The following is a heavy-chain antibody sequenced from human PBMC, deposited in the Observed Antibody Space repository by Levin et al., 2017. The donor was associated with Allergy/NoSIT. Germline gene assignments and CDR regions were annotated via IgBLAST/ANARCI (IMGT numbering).Heavy chain of an antibody. Sequence: GGSLRLSCAASGFTFSDHYMDWVRQAPGKGLEWVGRSRNKANSYTTEYAASVKGRFTISRDDSNNSLYLQMNSLKTEDRAVYYCAGARKTSDWFLFFWGQGSLVTVSS. CDR1: GFTFSDHY. V-gene: IGHV3-72*01. CDR3: AGARKTSDWFLFF. D-gene: IGHD3-9*01. J-gene: IGHJ4*02. CDR2: SRNKANSYTT.